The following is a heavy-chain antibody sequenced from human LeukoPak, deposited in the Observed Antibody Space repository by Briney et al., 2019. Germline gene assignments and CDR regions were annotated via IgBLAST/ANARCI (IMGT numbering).Heavy chain of an antibody. Sequence: GGSLTLSCAASGFTFSSYSMNWVRQAPGKGLEWVSYITGSSSDIYYADSVKGRFTISRDNAKNSLFLQMNSLRDKDTAVYYCARDSPQWLRPHYFVYWGEGTLVTVSS. V-gene: IGHV3-48*02. CDR3: ARDSPQWLRPHYFVY. J-gene: IGHJ4*02. CDR2: ITGSSSDI. D-gene: IGHD5-12*01. CDR1: GFTFSSYS.